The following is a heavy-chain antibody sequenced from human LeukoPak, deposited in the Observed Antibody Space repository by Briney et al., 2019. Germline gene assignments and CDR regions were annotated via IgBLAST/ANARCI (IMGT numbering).Heavy chain of an antibody. CDR1: GGSISSYY. D-gene: IGHD5-18*01. V-gene: IGHV4-59*01. Sequence: SETLSLTCTVSGGSISSYYWSWIRQPPGKGLEWIGYIYYSGSTNYNPSLKSRVTISVDTSKNQFSLKLSSVTAADTAVYYCARHLGYSYGYYYYYMDVWGKGTTVTVSS. CDR2: IYYSGST. CDR3: ARHLGYSYGYYYYYMDV. J-gene: IGHJ6*03.